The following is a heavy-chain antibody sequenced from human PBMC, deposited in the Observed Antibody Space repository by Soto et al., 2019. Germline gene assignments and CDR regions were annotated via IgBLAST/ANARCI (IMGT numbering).Heavy chain of an antibody. V-gene: IGHV1-18*01. D-gene: IGHD2-15*01. Sequence: GASVKVSCKASGYTFTSYGITWVRQAPGQGLEWMGWISAYDGHTNYAQKLQDRVTMTTDTTTTTAYMELRSLRSDDTAVYYCARGQGEYCSGGSCYANYYYNGMDVWGQGTTVTVSS. CDR1: GYTFTSYG. J-gene: IGHJ6*02. CDR3: ARGQGEYCSGGSCYANYYYNGMDV. CDR2: ISAYDGHT.